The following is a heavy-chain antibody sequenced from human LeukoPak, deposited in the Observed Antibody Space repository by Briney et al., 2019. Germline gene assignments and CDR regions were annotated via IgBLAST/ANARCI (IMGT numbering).Heavy chain of an antibody. D-gene: IGHD3-9*01. V-gene: IGHV3-23*01. CDR2: ISGSGGST. J-gene: IGHJ5*02. CDR3: ARVLHFDWLLYH. Sequence: GGSLRLSCAASGFTFSSYAMSWVRQAPGKGLEWVSAISGSGGSTYYAVSVKGRFTISRDNPKNTLYLQMNSLRAEDTAVYYCARVLHFDWLLYHWGQGTLVTVSS. CDR1: GFTFSSYA.